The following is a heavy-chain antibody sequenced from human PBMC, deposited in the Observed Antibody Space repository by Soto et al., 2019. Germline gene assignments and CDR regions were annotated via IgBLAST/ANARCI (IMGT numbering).Heavy chain of an antibody. V-gene: IGHV5-51*01. CDR2: IYPGDSDV. CDR1: GYRFTSYY. Sequence: GESLKISCQGSGYRFTSYYIAWVRQVPGKGLEWVRIIYPGDSDVKHSPTFQGQVTISADRSNSTAYLQWRSLKASDTAMYFCARHFDSSGYYPDYWGQGTQVTVSS. CDR3: ARHFDSSGYYPDY. D-gene: IGHD3-22*01. J-gene: IGHJ4*02.